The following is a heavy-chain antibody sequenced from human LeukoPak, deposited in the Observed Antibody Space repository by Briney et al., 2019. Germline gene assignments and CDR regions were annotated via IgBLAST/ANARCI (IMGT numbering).Heavy chain of an antibody. Sequence: GGSLRPSCAASGFTFSSYAMHWVRQAPGKGLEWVSVIYSGGSTYYADSVKGRFTISRDNSKNTLYLQMNSLRAEDTAVYYCAGYTAMVSSWGQGTLVTVSS. CDR1: GFTFSSYA. CDR3: AGYTAMVSS. CDR2: IYSGGST. J-gene: IGHJ4*02. D-gene: IGHD5-18*01. V-gene: IGHV3-66*01.